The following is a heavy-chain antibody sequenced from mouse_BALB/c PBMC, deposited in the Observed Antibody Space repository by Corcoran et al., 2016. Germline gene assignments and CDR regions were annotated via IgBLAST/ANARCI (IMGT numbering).Heavy chain of an antibody. Sequence: EVQLQQSGPELVKPGASVKMSCKASGYTFTSYVMHWVKQKPGQGLEWIGYINPYNDGTKYNEKFKGKATLTADKSSSTAYMELSSLTSEDSAVYYCFNWNWYFDVWGAGTTVTVSS. J-gene: IGHJ1*01. D-gene: IGHD4-1*01. V-gene: IGHV1S136*01. CDR2: INPYNDGT. CDR1: GYTFTSYV. CDR3: FNWNWYFDV.